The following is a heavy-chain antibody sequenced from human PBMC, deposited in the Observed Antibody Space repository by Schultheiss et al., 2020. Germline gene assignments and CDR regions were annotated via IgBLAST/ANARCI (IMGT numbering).Heavy chain of an antibody. CDR3: ARFRPQEGRTTVTSFDY. V-gene: IGHV4-59*01. J-gene: IGHJ4*02. Sequence: SETPSLTCTVSGGSLSGYYWSWIRQPPGKGLEWVGFIHYGGGTSYNRSLRGRLTISLDTSKNQFSLKLTSVTAADAAMYFCARFRPQEGRTTVTSFDYWGQGILVTVSS. D-gene: IGHD4-17*01. CDR1: GGSLSGYY. CDR2: IHYGGGT.